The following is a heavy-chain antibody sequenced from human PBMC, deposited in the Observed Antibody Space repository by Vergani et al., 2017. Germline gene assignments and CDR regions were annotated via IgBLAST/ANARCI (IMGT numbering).Heavy chain of an antibody. J-gene: IGHJ3*02. CDR1: GYTLTELS. V-gene: IGHV1-24*01. D-gene: IGHD4-17*01. Sequence: QVQLVQSGAEVKKPGASVKVSCKVSGYTLTELSMHWVRQAPGKGLEWMGGFDPEDGETIYEQKFQGRVTMTEDTSTDTAYMELSSLRSEDTAVYYCATDYVDYAQPNGGSDAFDIWGQGTMVTVSS. CDR2: FDPEDGET. CDR3: ATDYVDYAQPNGGSDAFDI.